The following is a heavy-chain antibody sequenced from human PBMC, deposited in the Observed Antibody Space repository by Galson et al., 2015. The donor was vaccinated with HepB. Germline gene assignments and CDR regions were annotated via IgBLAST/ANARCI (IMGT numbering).Heavy chain of an antibody. J-gene: IGHJ4*02. CDR2: IYPSDSDT. CDR3: ARPTPGYCSRTSCYTGGLDY. Sequence: QSGAEVKKPGESLKISCKASGYNFTSYWIGWVRQMPGKGLEWMGIIYPSDSDTRYSPSLQGQVTISADKSISTAYLQWSSLKASDAAMYYCARPTPGYCSRTSCYTGGLDYWGQGTLVTVSS. V-gene: IGHV5-51*03. D-gene: IGHD2-2*02. CDR1: GYNFTSYW.